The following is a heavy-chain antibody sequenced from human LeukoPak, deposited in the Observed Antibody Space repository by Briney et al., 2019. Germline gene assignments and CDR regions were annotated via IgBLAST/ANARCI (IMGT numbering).Heavy chain of an antibody. CDR3: ARDSYGSNAY. D-gene: IGHD4-17*01. Sequence: PGGSLRLSCAASGFTFNNYVMRWVRQAPGKGLEWVSTITGSGSNTYYADSVKGRFTISRDNSKNTLYPQMDNLRAEDTALYYCARDSYGSNAYWGQGTLVTVSS. V-gene: IGHV3-23*01. J-gene: IGHJ4*02. CDR1: GFTFNNYV. CDR2: ITGSGSNT.